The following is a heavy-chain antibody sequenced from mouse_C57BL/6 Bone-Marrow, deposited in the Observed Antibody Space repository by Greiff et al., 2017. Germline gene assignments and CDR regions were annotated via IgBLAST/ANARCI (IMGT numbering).Heavy chain of an antibody. CDR2: IDPEAGDT. CDR3: TIREGAMDY. Sequence: VQLQQSGAELVRPGASVKLSCTASGFNIKDYYMHWVKQRPEQGLEWIGRIDPEAGDTDYAPKFQGKATMTADTSSNTAYLQLSSLTSEDTAVYYCTIREGAMDYWGRGTSVTVSS. CDR1: GFNIKDYY. J-gene: IGHJ4*01. V-gene: IGHV14-1*01.